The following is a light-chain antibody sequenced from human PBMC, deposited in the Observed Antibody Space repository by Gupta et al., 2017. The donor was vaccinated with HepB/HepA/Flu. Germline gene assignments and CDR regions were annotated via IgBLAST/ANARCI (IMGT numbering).Light chain of an antibody. CDR2: GAS. V-gene: IGKV3-20*01. Sequence: EIVLTQSPGTLSLSPGERATLSCRASQSVTSSYLAWYQQKPGQAPRLLIYGASSRATGIPDRFSGSGSGTEFTLTISRLEPEDFAVYYCQHYGSSSWTFGQGTKVEIK. CDR1: QSVTSSY. CDR3: QHYGSSSWT. J-gene: IGKJ1*01.